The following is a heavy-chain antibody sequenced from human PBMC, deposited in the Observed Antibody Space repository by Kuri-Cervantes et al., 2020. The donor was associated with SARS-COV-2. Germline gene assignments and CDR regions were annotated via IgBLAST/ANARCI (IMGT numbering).Heavy chain of an antibody. Sequence: SQTLSLTCAVSGGSISSGGYSWSWIRQPPGKGLEWIGYIYHSGSTYYNPSLKSRVTISVDRSKNQFSLKLSSVTAADTAVYYCARVLSGPRSFDYWGQGTLVTVSS. V-gene: IGHV4-30-2*01. D-gene: IGHD3-3*01. CDR2: IYHSGST. CDR1: GGSISSGGYS. J-gene: IGHJ4*02. CDR3: ARVLSGPRSFDY.